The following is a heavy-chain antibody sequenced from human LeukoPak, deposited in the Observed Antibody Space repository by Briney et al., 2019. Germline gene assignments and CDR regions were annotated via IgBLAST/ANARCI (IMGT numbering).Heavy chain of an antibody. CDR1: GFTFSSYS. CDR2: ISSSSSYI. Sequence: GGSLRLSCAASGFTFSSYSMNWVRQAPGKGLEWVSSISSSSSYIYYADSVKGRFTISRDNAKNSLYLQMNSLRAEDTAVYYCARNYVLRYYQPKNRFDPWGQGTLVTVSS. V-gene: IGHV3-21*01. CDR3: ARNYVLRYYQPKNRFDP. D-gene: IGHD3-9*01. J-gene: IGHJ5*02.